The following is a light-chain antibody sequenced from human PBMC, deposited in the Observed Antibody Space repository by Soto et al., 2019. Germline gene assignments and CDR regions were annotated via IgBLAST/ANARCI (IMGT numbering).Light chain of an antibody. V-gene: IGKV3-15*01. CDR1: QSVARN. Sequence: EKVMTQSPATLSVSLGERATLSCRASQSVARNLAWYQQKPGQAPRLLIYAASTRATGTPARFSGSGSGTEFTLTISSLEPEDFAVYYCQQRSYPITFGQGTRLEIK. CDR3: QQRSYPIT. CDR2: AAS. J-gene: IGKJ5*01.